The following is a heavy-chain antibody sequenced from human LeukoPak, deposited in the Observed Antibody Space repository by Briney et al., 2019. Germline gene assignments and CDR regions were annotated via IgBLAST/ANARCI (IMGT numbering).Heavy chain of an antibody. CDR3: AKVQSPTGWYTFFDY. CDR2: LSGSGDST. J-gene: IGHJ4*01. D-gene: IGHD6-19*01. Sequence: PGGSLRLSCAASGFTFSSYSMNWVRQAPGKGLEWVSGLSGSGDSTHYADSVKGRFTISRDNSKNTVYLQMNSLRAEDTAVYYCAKVQSPTGWYTFFDYWGHGTLVTVSS. V-gene: IGHV3-23*01. CDR1: GFTFSSYS.